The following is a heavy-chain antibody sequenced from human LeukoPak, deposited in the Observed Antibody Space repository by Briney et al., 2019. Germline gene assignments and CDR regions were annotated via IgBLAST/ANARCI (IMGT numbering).Heavy chain of an antibody. Sequence: SQTLSLTCAVSGGSISSGGYSWSWIRQPPGKGLEWIGYIYHSGSTYYNPSLKSRVTISVDRSKNQFSLKLSSVTAADTAMYYCARGAYDFWSGYYRNWFDPWGQGTLVTVSS. CDR1: GGSISSGGYS. J-gene: IGHJ5*02. CDR2: IYHSGST. V-gene: IGHV4-30-2*01. CDR3: ARGAYDFWSGYYRNWFDP. D-gene: IGHD3-3*01.